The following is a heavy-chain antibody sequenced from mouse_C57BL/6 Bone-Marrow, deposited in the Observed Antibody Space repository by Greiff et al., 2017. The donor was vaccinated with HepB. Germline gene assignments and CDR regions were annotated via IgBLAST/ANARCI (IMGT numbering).Heavy chain of an antibody. CDR2: IDPSDSYT. CDR3: ARGGWLPFAY. D-gene: IGHD2-3*01. Sequence: VQLQQPGAELVKPGASVKLSCKASGYTFTSYWMQWVKQRPGQGLEWIGEIDPSDSYTNYNQKFKGKATLTVDTSSHTAYMQLSSLTSEDSAVYYCARGGWLPFAYWGQGTLVTVSA. CDR1: GYTFTSYW. V-gene: IGHV1-50*01. J-gene: IGHJ3*01.